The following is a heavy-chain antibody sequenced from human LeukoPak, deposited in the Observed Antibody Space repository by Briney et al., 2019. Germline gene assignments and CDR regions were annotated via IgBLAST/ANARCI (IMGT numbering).Heavy chain of an antibody. V-gene: IGHV3-30*18. CDR3: AKAGHCGGDCYSIMDY. CDR1: GFTFSSYG. Sequence: VQPGRSLRLSCAASGFTFSSYGMHWVRQAPGKGLEWVAVISYDGRTKYNADSVNGRFPISRDNSKNTLYLQMNSLRAEDTAVYYCAKAGHCGGDCYSIMDYWGQGTLVTVSS. J-gene: IGHJ4*02. CDR2: ISYDGRTK. D-gene: IGHD2-21*02.